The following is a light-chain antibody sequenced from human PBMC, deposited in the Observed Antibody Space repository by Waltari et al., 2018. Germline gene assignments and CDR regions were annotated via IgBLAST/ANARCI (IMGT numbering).Light chain of an antibody. V-gene: IGKV3-20*01. CDR2: ATS. CDR3: QQFGDSPMFT. J-gene: IGKJ1*01. Sequence: EIVLTPSPGTLSLSPGERATLSCRASQSISATYLPWYQQKPGQAPRLLMDATSNRATGVPDRFTGSGSGTDFTLSIGRLEPEDFAVYYCQQFGDSPMFTFGPGTRVDVK. CDR1: QSISATY.